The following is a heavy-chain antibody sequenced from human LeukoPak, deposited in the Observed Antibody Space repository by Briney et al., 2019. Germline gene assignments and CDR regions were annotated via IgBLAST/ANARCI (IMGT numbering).Heavy chain of an antibody. J-gene: IGHJ6*02. CDR1: GFTFGNYA. V-gene: IGHV3-20*01. CDR2: ITWNGGSR. Sequence: PGGSLRLFCGASGFTFGNYAMSWVRQAPARGLEWVGGITWNGGSRDYEDSVRGRFTISRDNAKNALFIQTNSLRAEDTAFYHCGRTAEVQRGQFGYYYYGMDVSGQGTTVTASS. D-gene: IGHD3-16*01. CDR3: GRTAEVQRGQFGYYYYGMDV.